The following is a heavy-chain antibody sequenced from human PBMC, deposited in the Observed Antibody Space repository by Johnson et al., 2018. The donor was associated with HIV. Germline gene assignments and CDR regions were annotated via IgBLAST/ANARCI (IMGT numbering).Heavy chain of an antibody. CDR3: ASGIAVAGTLLDAFDI. V-gene: IGHV3-30*04. Sequence: QVQLVESGGGVVQPGRSLRLSCAASGFTFSNYAMHWVRQAPGKGLEWVAVISYDGSNKYYADSVKGRFTISRDNSKNTLYLQMNSLRAEDTAVYYCASGIAVAGTLLDAFDIWGQGTMVTVSS. CDR1: GFTFSNYA. CDR2: ISYDGSNK. J-gene: IGHJ3*02. D-gene: IGHD6-19*01.